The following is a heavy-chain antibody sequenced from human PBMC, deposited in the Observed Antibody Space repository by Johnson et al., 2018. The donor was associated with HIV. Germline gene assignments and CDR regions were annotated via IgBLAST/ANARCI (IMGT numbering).Heavy chain of an antibody. CDR1: GFSFSNYW. CDR2: IKQDGSEK. J-gene: IGHJ3*01. D-gene: IGHD6-13*01. Sequence: EVQLVESGGGLVQPGGSLRLSCAASGFSFSNYWMSWVRQAPGKGLEWVANIKQDGSEKYYVDSVKGRFTISRDNAKKSLYLQMNSLIAEETAVYYCATAAAGLDAFDVWDQGTMVTVSS. V-gene: IGHV3-7*05. CDR3: ATAAAGLDAFDV.